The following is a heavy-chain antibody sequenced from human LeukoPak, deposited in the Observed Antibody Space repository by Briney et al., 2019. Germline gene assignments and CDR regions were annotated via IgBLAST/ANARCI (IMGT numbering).Heavy chain of an antibody. CDR3: ARAGNNWFDP. D-gene: IGHD3-10*01. Sequence: SETLSLTCTVSGGSISSYYWSWIRQPPGKGLEWIGYIYYRGSTNYNPFLKSRVTISVDTSRNQFSLKVSSVTAADTAVYYCARAGNNWFDPWGQGTLVTVSS. V-gene: IGHV4-59*01. J-gene: IGHJ5*02. CDR2: IYYRGST. CDR1: GGSISSYY.